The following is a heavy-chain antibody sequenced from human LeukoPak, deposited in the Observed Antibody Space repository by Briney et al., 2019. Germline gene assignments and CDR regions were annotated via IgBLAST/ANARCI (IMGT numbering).Heavy chain of an antibody. Sequence: SETLSLICTVSGYSISTGYYWGWIRQPPGKGLEWIGSMYHTGNTNYNPSLKSRVTISVDTSKNQFSLKLRSVTAADTAVYYCARGSQFPDPWGQGTLVTVSP. CDR2: MYHTGNT. J-gene: IGHJ5*02. D-gene: IGHD2-21*01. CDR1: GYSISTGYY. CDR3: ARGSQFPDP. V-gene: IGHV4-38-2*02.